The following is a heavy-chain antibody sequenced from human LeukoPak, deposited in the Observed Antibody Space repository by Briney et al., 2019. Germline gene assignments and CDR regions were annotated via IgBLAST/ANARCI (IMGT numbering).Heavy chain of an antibody. D-gene: IGHD3-22*01. CDR3: ARDLTMIVFDDNFDY. Sequence: GMSLRLSCAASGFAVSSNYMNWVRQAPGKGLEWVSIIYTGGTTFYADSVKGRFTISRDNAKNSLHLQMNSLRAEDTAVYYCARDLTMIVFDDNFDYWGQGTLVTVSS. V-gene: IGHV3-66*01. CDR2: IYTGGTT. J-gene: IGHJ4*02. CDR1: GFAVSSNY.